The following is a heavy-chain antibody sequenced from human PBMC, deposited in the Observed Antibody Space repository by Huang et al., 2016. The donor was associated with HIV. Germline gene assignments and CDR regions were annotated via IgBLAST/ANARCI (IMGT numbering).Heavy chain of an antibody. J-gene: IGHJ4*02. CDR2: IRGKGQGAKT. Sequence: EVQLVESGGGLVQPGRSLRLSCTGSGFTFGGYAMSWFRQAPGKGLEWGGFIRGKGQGAKTEYAASVQVRFTISRDDSKTIAYLQMNSLKTEDTAIYFCTRVVYSGTYYGFFDYWGQGTLVTVSS. CDR3: TRVVYSGTYYGFFDY. D-gene: IGHD1-26*01. CDR1: GFTFGGYA. V-gene: IGHV3-49*03.